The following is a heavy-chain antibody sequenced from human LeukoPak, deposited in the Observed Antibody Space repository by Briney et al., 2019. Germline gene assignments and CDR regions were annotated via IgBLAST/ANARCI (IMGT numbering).Heavy chain of an antibody. CDR3: ARGRPYHYDSSGYYSDY. CDR1: GYTFTSYG. V-gene: IGHV1-18*01. J-gene: IGHJ4*02. CDR2: ISAYNGNT. D-gene: IGHD3-22*01. Sequence: GASVKVSCKASGYTFTSYGISWVRQAPGQGLEWMGWISAYNGNTNYAQKLQGRVTMTTDTSTSKAYMELRSLRSDDTAVYYCARGRPYHYDSSGYYSDYWGQGTLVTVSS.